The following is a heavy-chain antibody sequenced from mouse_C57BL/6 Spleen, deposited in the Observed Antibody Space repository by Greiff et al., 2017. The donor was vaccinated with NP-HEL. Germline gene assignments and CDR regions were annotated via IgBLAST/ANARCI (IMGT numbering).Heavy chain of an antibody. J-gene: IGHJ1*03. Sequence: VQLQQSGTVLARPGASVKMSCKTSGYTFTSYWMHWVKQRPGQGLEWIGAIYPGNSDTSYNQKFKGKAKLTAVTSASTAYMELSSLTNEDSAVYYCTRNPYYYGSTFYWYFDVWGTGTTVTVSS. V-gene: IGHV1-5*01. CDR3: TRNPYYYGSTFYWYFDV. CDR2: IYPGNSDT. D-gene: IGHD1-1*01. CDR1: GYTFTSYW.